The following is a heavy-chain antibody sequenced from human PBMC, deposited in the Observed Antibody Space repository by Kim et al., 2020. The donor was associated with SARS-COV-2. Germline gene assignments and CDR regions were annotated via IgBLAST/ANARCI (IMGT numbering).Heavy chain of an antibody. D-gene: IGHD1-26*01. V-gene: IGHV1-24*01. J-gene: IGHJ4*02. CDR3: ATLDSGSSPAGY. Sequence: IDAQKFQGRVTMTEDTSTDTAYMELSSLRSEDTAVYYCATLDSGSSPAGYWGQGTLVTVSS.